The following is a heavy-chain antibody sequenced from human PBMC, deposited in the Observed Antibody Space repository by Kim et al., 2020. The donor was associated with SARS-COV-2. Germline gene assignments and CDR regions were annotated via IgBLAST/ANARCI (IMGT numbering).Heavy chain of an antibody. J-gene: IGHJ4*02. V-gene: IGHV3-15*01. D-gene: IGHD6-19*01. CDR2: IKSKTDGGTT. Sequence: GGSLRLSCAASGFTFSNAWMSWVRQAPGKGLEWVGRIKSKTDGGTTDYAAPVKGRFTISRDDSKNTLYLQMNSLKTEDTAVYYCTAFIAVAAPGGYYFDYWGQGTLVTVSS. CDR1: GFTFSNAW. CDR3: TAFIAVAAPGGYYFDY.